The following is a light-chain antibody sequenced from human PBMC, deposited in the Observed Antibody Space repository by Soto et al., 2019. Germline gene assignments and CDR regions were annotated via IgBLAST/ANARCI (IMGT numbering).Light chain of an antibody. CDR1: SSNIGNNS. V-gene: IGLV1-51*01. J-gene: IGLJ2*01. CDR2: DNN. CDR3: GTWDNSLSAVV. Sequence: QSVLTQPPSVSAAPGQRVTISCSGSSSNIGNNSVSWYQHLPGTAPKLLISDNNRRPSGIPDRFSGSKSGTSATLGITGLQTGDEADYYCGTWDNSLSAVVFGGGIKLTVL.